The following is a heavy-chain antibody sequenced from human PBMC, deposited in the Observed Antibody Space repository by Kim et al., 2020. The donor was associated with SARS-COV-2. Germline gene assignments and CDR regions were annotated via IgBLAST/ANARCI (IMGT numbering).Heavy chain of an antibody. CDR3: ARRPGHLVPLDY. Sequence: HHPSLKSRVSMSLDTSKNQFSLKLRFVSAADTALYYCARRPGHLVPLDYWGQGTLVTVSS. J-gene: IGHJ4*02. V-gene: IGHV4-4*07. D-gene: IGHD6-6*01.